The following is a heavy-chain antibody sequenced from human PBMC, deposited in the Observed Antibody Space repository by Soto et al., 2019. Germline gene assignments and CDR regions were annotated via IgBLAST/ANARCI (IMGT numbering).Heavy chain of an antibody. CDR2: ISHSGIT. Sequence: QVQLQESGPGLVRPSGALSVTCAVSGDSISRSHWWSWVRQSPGKGLEWIGEISHSGITNYNPSLKSRVTISGDKSKNQLSLKLTSVTAADTAVYYCARVRYDRSGFDHWGPGNLVSVSS. CDR1: GDSISRSHW. D-gene: IGHD3-22*01. J-gene: IGHJ4*02. V-gene: IGHV4-4*02. CDR3: ARVRYDRSGFDH.